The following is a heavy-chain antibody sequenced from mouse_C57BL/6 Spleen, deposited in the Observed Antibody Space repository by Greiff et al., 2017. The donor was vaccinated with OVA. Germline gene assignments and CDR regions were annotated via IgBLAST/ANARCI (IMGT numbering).Heavy chain of an antibody. V-gene: IGHV1-42*01. J-gene: IGHJ2*01. CDR3: ARDGYENYFDY. CDR1: GYSFTGYY. Sequence: EVKLVESGPELVKPGASVKISCKASGYSFTGYYMNWVKQSPEKSLEWIGEINPSTGGTTYNQKFKAKATLTVDKSSSTAYMQLKSLTSEDSAVYYCARDGYENYFDYWGQGTTLTVSS. CDR2: INPSTGGT. D-gene: IGHD2-2*01.